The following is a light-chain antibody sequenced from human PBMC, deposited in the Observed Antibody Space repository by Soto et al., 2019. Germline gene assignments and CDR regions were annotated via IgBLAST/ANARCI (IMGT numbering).Light chain of an antibody. V-gene: IGKV1-39*01. CDR3: QQSYTAPSIT. CDR2: AAS. J-gene: IGKJ5*01. CDR1: ESINRH. Sequence: DIQMTQSPSSLSASVGDRVTITCRASESINRHLNWYQQQPGRAPKLLIYAASSLQNGVPSRFXGGGSGTDFTLIITNLQPEDFATYYCQQSYTAPSITFGQGTRLEIK.